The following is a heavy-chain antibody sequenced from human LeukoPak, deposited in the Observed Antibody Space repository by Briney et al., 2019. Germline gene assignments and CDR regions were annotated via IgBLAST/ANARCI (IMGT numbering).Heavy chain of an antibody. Sequence: PGGSLRLSCAASGFTFDDYAMHWVRQAPGKGLEWVSGISWNSGGIGYADSVKGRFTISRDNAKNSLYLQMNSLRAEDTALYYCAKDSVAVADTPTFDYWGQGTLVTVSS. J-gene: IGHJ4*02. CDR2: ISWNSGGI. CDR3: AKDSVAVADTPTFDY. CDR1: GFTFDDYA. D-gene: IGHD6-19*01. V-gene: IGHV3-9*01.